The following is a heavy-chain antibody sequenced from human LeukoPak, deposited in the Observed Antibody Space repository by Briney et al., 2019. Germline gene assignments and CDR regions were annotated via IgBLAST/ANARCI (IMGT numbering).Heavy chain of an antibody. V-gene: IGHV1-2*02. CDR1: GYSFTGHY. D-gene: IGHD6-13*01. CDR3: VRDSSSWYRYYRGVY. CDR2: INPNSGGT. J-gene: IGHJ4*02. Sequence: ASVGVSCKASGYSFTGHYMHWVRQAPGQGPEWMGWINPNSGGTNYALKFQGRVTMTSDTSISTAYMELRRLRSDDTAVYYCVRDSSSWYRYYRGVYWGQGTLVTVSS.